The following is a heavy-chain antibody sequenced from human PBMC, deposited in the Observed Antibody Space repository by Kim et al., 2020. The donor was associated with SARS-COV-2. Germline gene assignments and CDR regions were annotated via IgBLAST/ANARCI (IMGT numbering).Heavy chain of an antibody. J-gene: IGHJ6*02. D-gene: IGHD1-26*01. CDR2: IGTAGDT. CDR1: GFTFSSYD. Sequence: GGSLRLSCAASGFTFSSYDMHWVRQAPGKGLEWVSTIGTAGDTYYPGSVKGRFTISRENAKNSLYLQMNSLRAGDTAVYYCARAVSGSYFPAYYYYAMDVWGQGTTVTVSS. V-gene: IGHV3-13*04. CDR3: ARAVSGSYFPAYYYYAMDV.